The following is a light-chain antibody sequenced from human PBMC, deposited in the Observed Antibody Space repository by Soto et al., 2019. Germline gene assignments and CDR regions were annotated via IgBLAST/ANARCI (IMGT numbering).Light chain of an antibody. CDR2: EGS. Sequence: QSVLTQPASVSGSPGQSITISCTGTSSDVGSYNLVSWYQQHPGKAPKLMIYEGSKRPSGVSNRFSGSKSGNTASLTISGLQAEDEADYYCCSYAGSSTNRVFGGGTKVTVL. CDR3: CSYAGSSTNRV. J-gene: IGLJ3*02. V-gene: IGLV2-23*01. CDR1: SSDVGSYNL.